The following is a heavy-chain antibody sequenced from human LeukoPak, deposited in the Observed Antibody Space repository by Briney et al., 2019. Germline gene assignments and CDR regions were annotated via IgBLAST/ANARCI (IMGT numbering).Heavy chain of an antibody. CDR2: FDPEDGET. J-gene: IGHJ4*02. CDR1: GYTLTELS. D-gene: IGHD3-9*01. CDR3: ARGRRRVLRYFDWLGYFDY. Sequence: ASVKVSCKVSGYTLTELSMHWVRQAPGKGLEWMGGFDPEDGETIYAQKFQGRVTMTEDTSTDTAYMELSSLRAEDTAVYYCARGRRRVLRYFDWLGYFDYWGQGTLVTVSS. V-gene: IGHV1-24*01.